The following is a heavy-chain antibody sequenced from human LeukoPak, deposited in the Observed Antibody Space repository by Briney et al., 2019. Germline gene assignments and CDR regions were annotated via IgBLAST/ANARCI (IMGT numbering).Heavy chain of an antibody. Sequence: SETLSLTCTVSGGSISSYYWSWIRQPPGKGLEWIGYIYYSGSTNYNPSLKSRVTISVDTSKNQFSLKLSSATAADTAVYYCARFLYGAYYYYGMDVWGQGTTVTVSS. V-gene: IGHV4-59*08. J-gene: IGHJ6*02. CDR3: ARFLYGAYYYYGMDV. CDR1: GGSISSYY. CDR2: IYYSGST. D-gene: IGHD4-17*01.